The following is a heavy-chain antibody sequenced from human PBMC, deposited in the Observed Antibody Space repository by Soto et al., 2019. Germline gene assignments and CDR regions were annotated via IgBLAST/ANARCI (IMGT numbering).Heavy chain of an antibody. J-gene: IGHJ5*02. CDR1: GGSISSGGYS. V-gene: IGHV4-30-2*01. CDR3: ARGPWNDDMGHFDP. Sequence: TLSLTCAVSGGSISSGGYSWSWIRQPPGKGLEWIGYIYHRGSTYYNPSLKSRVTISVDRSKNQFSLKLSSVTAADTAVYYCARGPWNDDMGHFDPWGQGTLVTVSS. CDR2: IYHRGST. D-gene: IGHD1-1*01.